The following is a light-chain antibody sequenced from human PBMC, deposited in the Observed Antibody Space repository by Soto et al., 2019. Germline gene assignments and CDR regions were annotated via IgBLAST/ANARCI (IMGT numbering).Light chain of an antibody. CDR1: ESVSDD. CDR2: GAS. CDR3: QQYGSSSIT. V-gene: IGKV3-20*01. Sequence: EIVFTQSPANLSVSPGESATLSGRASESVSDDLAWYQQKPGQAPRLLIYGASDRATGVPDTFSGCGSGTDFTLTIGSLEPEDFAVYYCQQYGSSSITFGQGTRLEIK. J-gene: IGKJ5*01.